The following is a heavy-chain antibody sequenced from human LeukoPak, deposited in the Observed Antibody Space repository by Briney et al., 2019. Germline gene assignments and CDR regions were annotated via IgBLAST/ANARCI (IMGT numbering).Heavy chain of an antibody. CDR2: ISWNSGSI. V-gene: IGHV3-9*01. D-gene: IGHD3-10*01. CDR1: GFTFDDYA. J-gene: IGHJ6*02. Sequence: PGRSLRLSCAASGFTFDDYAMHWVRQAPGKGLEWVSGISWNSGSIGYADSVKGRFTISRDNAKNSLYLQMNSLRAEDTALYYCAKDRGSGSYYSNYYGMDVWGQATTVTVSS. CDR3: AKDRGSGSYYSNYYGMDV.